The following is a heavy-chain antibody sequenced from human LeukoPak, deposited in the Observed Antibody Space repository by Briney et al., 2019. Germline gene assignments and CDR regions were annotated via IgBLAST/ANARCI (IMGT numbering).Heavy chain of an antibody. V-gene: IGHV4-59*01. CDR3: AKSHPAVTTIDWYFDL. J-gene: IGHJ2*01. CDR2: IYYSGST. CDR1: GGSISSYY. D-gene: IGHD4-17*01. Sequence: PSETLSHTCTVSGGSISSYYWSWIRQPPGKGLEWIGYIYYSGSTNYNPSLKSRVTISVDTSKNQFSLKLSSVTAADTAVYYCAKSHPAVTTIDWYFDLWGRGTLVTVSS.